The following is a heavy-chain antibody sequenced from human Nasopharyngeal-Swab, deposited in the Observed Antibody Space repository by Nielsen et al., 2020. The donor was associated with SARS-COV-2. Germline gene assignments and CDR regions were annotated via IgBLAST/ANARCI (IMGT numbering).Heavy chain of an antibody. J-gene: IGHJ6*03. CDR3: ASRSDYDFWSGYPNRDYYYMDV. CDR1: GFTFSSYW. D-gene: IGHD3-3*01. V-gene: IGHV3-74*01. Sequence: GESLKISCAASGFTFSSYWMHWVRQAPGKGLVWVSRINSDGSSTSYADSVKGRFTIPRDNAKNTLYLQMNSLRAEDTAVYYCASRSDYDFWSGYPNRDYYYMDVWGKGTTVTVSS. CDR2: INSDGSST.